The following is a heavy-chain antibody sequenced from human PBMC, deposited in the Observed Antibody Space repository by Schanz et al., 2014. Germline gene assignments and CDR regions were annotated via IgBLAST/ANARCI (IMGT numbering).Heavy chain of an antibody. Sequence: QVQMVESGGGVVQPGRSLRLSCAASGFAFSVYGMHWVRQAPGKGPEWVAVIWSDGSTKYYADSVKGRFTISRDNSKNTLYLQMNSLRAEDTAVYYCAKQIHYDILTVARNWGQGTTVTVSS. CDR2: IWSDGSTK. J-gene: IGHJ6*02. CDR3: AKQIHYDILTVARN. CDR1: GFAFSVYG. V-gene: IGHV3-33*03. D-gene: IGHD3-9*01.